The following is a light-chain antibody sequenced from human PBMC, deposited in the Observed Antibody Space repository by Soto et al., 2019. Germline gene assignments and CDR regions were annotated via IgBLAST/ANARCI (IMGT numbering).Light chain of an antibody. V-gene: IGKV3-20*01. J-gene: IGKJ1*01. CDR3: QQYGSSPWT. CDR1: QSVSSSY. Sequence: EIVLMQSPGTLSLSPGERATLSCRASQSVSSSYLAWYQQKPGQAPRPLIYGASSRAIGIPDRFSGSGSRTDFTLTISRLEPEDFAVYYCQQYGSSPWTFGQGTKVEIK. CDR2: GAS.